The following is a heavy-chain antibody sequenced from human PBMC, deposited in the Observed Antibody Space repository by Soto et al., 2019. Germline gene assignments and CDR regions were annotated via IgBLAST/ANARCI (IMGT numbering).Heavy chain of an antibody. CDR2: IHSDGSR. J-gene: IGHJ4*02. Sequence: EVQLVETGGTLIQPGGSLRLSCAASGLTVIGSYMNWVRQAPGQGLEWVSIIHSDGSRFYADSVKGRFTISRDRSKNTLYLQMNSLRAEDTAVYYCASSGYYDSNGDYWGPGTLVTVSS. V-gene: IGHV3-53*02. CDR1: GLTVIGSY. CDR3: ASSGYYDSNGDY. D-gene: IGHD3-22*01.